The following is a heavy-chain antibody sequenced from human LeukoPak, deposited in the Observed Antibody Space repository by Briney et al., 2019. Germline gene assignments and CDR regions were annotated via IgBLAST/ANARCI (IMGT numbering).Heavy chain of an antibody. CDR3: ARVGGPYSYEIWHFDY. V-gene: IGHV3-30*01. Sequence: CYADSVKGRFTISRDNSKNTLYLQMNSLRAEDTAVYYCARVGGPYSYEIWHFDYWGQGTLVTVSS. D-gene: IGHD5-18*01. J-gene: IGHJ4*02.